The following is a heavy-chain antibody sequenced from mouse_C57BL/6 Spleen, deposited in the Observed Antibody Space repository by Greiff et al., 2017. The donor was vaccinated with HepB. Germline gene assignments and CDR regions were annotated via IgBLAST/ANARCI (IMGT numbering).Heavy chain of an antibody. Sequence: QVQLQQPGAELVMPGASVKLSCKASGYTFTSYWMHWVKQRPGQGLEWIGEIDPSDSDTNYNQKFKGKSTLTVDQSSSTAYMQLSSLTSEDSAVYYCARSDSNALDDWGQGTTLTVAS. CDR3: ARSDSNALDD. V-gene: IGHV1-69*01. CDR1: GYTFTSYW. J-gene: IGHJ2*01. D-gene: IGHD2-5*01. CDR2: IDPSDSDT.